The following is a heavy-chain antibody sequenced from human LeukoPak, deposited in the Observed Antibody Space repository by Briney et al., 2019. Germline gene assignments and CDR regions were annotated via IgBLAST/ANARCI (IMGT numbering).Heavy chain of an antibody. Sequence: SVKVSCKASGGTFSSYAISWVRQAPGQGLEWMGGIIPIFGTANYAQKFQGRVTITADKSTSTAYMELSSLRSEDTAVYYCARVMYGGQDGGWYWGQGTLVTVSS. J-gene: IGHJ4*02. CDR3: ARVMYGGQDGGWY. D-gene: IGHD2-15*01. V-gene: IGHV1-69*06. CDR1: GGTFSSYA. CDR2: IIPIFGTA.